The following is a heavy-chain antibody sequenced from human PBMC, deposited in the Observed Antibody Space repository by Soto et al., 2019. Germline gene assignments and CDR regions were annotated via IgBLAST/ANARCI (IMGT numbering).Heavy chain of an antibody. Sequence: GASVKVSCKASGYTFTNYGFSWVRQAPGQGLEWMGWISGYNGNTKYAEKFQGRVTMTTDTSTSTAHMELRSLRSDDTAVYYCARGSSGWCTDFDDWGQGGLVTVSS. D-gene: IGHD6-19*01. J-gene: IGHJ4*02. V-gene: IGHV1-18*01. CDR3: ARGSSGWCTDFDD. CDR2: ISGYNGNT. CDR1: GYTFTNYG.